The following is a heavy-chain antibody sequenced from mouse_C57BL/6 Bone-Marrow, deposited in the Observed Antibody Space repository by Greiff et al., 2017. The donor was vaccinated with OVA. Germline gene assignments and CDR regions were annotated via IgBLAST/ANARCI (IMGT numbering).Heavy chain of an antibody. CDR3: ARSTVVAFDY. CDR2: IYPGSGNT. V-gene: IGHV1-76*01. CDR1: GYTFTDYY. J-gene: IGHJ2*01. Sequence: VQVVESGAELVRPGASVKLSCKASGYTFTDYYINWVKQRPGQGLEWIARIYPGSGNTYYNEKFKGKATLTAEKSSSTAYMQLSSLTSEDSAVYFCARSTVVAFDYWGQGTTLTVSS. D-gene: IGHD1-1*01.